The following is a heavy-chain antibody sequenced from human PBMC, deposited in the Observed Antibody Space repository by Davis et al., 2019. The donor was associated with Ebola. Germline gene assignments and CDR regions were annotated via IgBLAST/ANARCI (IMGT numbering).Heavy chain of an antibody. D-gene: IGHD1-26*01. Sequence: HSQTLSLTCAISGDSVSSNSATWIWIRQSPSRGLEWLGRTYYRSQWYNDYALSVKSRITINPDTSKNQFSLQLRSVTPEDTAVYYCARASGTYDPGAFDIWGQGTTVTVSS. CDR1: GDSVSSNSAT. CDR2: TYYRSQWYN. CDR3: ARASGTYDPGAFDI. J-gene: IGHJ3*02. V-gene: IGHV6-1*01.